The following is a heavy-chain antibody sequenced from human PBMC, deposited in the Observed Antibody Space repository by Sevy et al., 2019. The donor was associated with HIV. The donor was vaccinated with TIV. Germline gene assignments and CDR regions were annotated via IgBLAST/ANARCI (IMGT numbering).Heavy chain of an antibody. D-gene: IGHD4-17*01. Sequence: GESLKISCKGSGFTFTTYWIGWVRQMPGKGLEWIGIIYPDDSDTRYSPSFQGQVTISVYKSISTAYLQWSTLKASDTAMYYCARHHASYGVTGYYYYYGLDVWGQGTTVTVSS. J-gene: IGHJ6*02. V-gene: IGHV5-51*01. CDR2: IYPDDSDT. CDR3: ARHHASYGVTGYYYYYGLDV. CDR1: GFTFTTYW.